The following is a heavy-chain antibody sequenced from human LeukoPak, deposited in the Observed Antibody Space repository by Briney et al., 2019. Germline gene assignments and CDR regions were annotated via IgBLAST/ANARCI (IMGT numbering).Heavy chain of an antibody. CDR2: ISYTGST. CDR3: ARLDYGDTNFDY. J-gene: IGHJ4*02. CDR1: GGSISSYY. V-gene: IGHV4-59*08. Sequence: SETLSLTCTVSGGSISSYYWSWIRQPPGKGLEWIGYISYTGSTNYKPSLKSRVTISVDTSKNQFSLKLSSVTAADTAVYYCARLDYGDTNFDYWGQGTLVTVSS. D-gene: IGHD4-17*01.